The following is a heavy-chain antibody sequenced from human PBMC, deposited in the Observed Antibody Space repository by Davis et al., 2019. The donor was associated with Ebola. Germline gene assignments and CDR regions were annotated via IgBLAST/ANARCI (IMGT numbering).Heavy chain of an antibody. J-gene: IGHJ4*02. V-gene: IGHV1-3*01. CDR1: GGTFSSST. CDR3: ARGGYCSGGSCYYFDY. Sequence: AASVKVSCKASGGTFSSSTITWVRQAPGQGLEWVGWISAYNGNTKYSQKFQGRVTITRDTSASTAYMELSSLRSEDTAVYYCARGGYCSGGSCYYFDYWGQGTLVTVSS. D-gene: IGHD2-15*01. CDR2: ISAYNGNT.